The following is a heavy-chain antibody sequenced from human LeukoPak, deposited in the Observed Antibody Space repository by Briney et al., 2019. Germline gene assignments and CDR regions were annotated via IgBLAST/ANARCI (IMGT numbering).Heavy chain of an antibody. CDR1: GLTFSSYA. V-gene: IGHV3-23*01. CDR3: AKGDGYNSAFDI. Sequence: GGSLRLSCAASGLTFSSYAMNWVRQAPGKGLEWVSGISGSGGTTYYADSVKGRFSISRDNSKNTLYLQMNSLRVEDTAVYYCAKGDGYNSAFDIWGQGTMVTVSS. D-gene: IGHD5-24*01. J-gene: IGHJ3*02. CDR2: ISGSGGTT.